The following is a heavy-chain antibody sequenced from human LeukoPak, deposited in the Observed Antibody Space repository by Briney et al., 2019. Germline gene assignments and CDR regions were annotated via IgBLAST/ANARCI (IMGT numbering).Heavy chain of an antibody. CDR2: INSDGSST. J-gene: IGHJ1*01. CDR1: GFTFSSYW. Sequence: GGSLRLSCAASGFTFSSYWMHWVRQAPGKGLVWVSRINSDGSSTSYADSVKGRFTISRDNSKNTLYLQMNSLRAEDTAVYYCARDSEIGYCSSTSCFEYFQHWGQGTLVTVSS. CDR3: ARDSEIGYCSSTSCFEYFQH. V-gene: IGHV3-74*01. D-gene: IGHD2-2*01.